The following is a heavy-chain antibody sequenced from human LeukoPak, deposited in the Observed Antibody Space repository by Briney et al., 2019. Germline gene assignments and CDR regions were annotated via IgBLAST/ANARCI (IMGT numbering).Heavy chain of an antibody. CDR1: GGTFSSYA. J-gene: IGHJ1*01. CDR2: IIPILGIA. D-gene: IGHD3-22*01. CDR3: ARALGGYGNFQH. Sequence: SVKVSCKASGGTFSSYAISWVRQAPGQGLEWMGRIIPILGIAIYAQKFQGRVTITADKSTSTAYMELSSLRSEDTAVYYCARALGGYGNFQHWGQGTLVTVSS. V-gene: IGHV1-69*04.